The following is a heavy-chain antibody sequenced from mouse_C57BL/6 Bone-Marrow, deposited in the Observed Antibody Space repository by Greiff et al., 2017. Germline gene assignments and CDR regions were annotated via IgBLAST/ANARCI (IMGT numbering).Heavy chain of an antibody. CDR3: ARGLGLWYFDV. Sequence: QVQLQQSGPELVRPGVSVKISCKGSGYTFTDYAMHWVKHSHAKSLEWIGVIPTYSANTNFNQKFKGKATMTVDKSSTTAYLELARLTSEDSAIYYCARGLGLWYFDVWGAGTTVTVSS. V-gene: IGHV1-67*01. CDR2: IPTYSANT. J-gene: IGHJ1*01. D-gene: IGHD3-1*01. CDR1: GYTFTDYA.